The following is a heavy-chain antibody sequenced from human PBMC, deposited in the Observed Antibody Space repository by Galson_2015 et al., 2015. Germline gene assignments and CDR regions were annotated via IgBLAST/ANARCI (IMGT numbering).Heavy chain of an antibody. Sequence: SLRLSCAASGFTFSSYGMHWVRQAPGKGLEWVALIWYDGSNKYYADSVKGRFTISRDNSKNTLYLQMNSPRAEDTAVYYCARDQGVRGVRYYYYYMDVWGKGTTVTVSS. D-gene: IGHD3-10*01. CDR3: ARDQGVRGVRYYYYYMDV. CDR2: IWYDGSNK. J-gene: IGHJ6*03. CDR1: GFTFSSYG. V-gene: IGHV3-33*01.